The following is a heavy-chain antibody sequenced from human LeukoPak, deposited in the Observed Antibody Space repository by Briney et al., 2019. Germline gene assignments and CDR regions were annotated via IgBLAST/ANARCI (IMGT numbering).Heavy chain of an antibody. J-gene: IGHJ5*02. CDR2: IYYSGST. V-gene: IGHV4-39*07. CDR1: GGSISSSSYY. D-gene: IGHD3-3*01. Sequence: SETLSLTCTVSGGSISSSSYYWGWIRQPPGKGLEWIGSIYYSGSTYYNPSLKSRVTISVDTSKNQFSLKLSSVTAADTAVYYCAREQTNYDFWSGYYTWGQGTLVTVSS. CDR3: AREQTNYDFWSGYYT.